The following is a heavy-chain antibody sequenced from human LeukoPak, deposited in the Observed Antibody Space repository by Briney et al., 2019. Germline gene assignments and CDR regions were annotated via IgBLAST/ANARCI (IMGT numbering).Heavy chain of an antibody. CDR2: INPGYSDI. Sequence: GESLKISCKGSGYSFTSYWIGWVRQMPGKGLDWMGIINPGYSDIRYSPSFQGQVTISADKSISTAYLQWSSLKASDTAIYCCARHDKGYSGYVTLDYWGQGTLVTVSS. J-gene: IGHJ4*02. CDR1: GYSFTSYW. CDR3: ARHDKGYSGYVTLDY. V-gene: IGHV5-51*01. D-gene: IGHD5-12*01.